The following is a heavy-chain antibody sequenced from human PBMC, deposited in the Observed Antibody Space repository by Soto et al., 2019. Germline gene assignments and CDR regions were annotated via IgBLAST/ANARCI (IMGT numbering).Heavy chain of an antibody. J-gene: IGHJ3*01. V-gene: IGHV3-74*01. CDR1: GFTFNYYW. Sequence: EVQLVESEGGLVQRGGSLRLSCAASGFTFNYYWMHWVRQAPGQGLVWVAHIQSDGSRTTYADSVKGRFTISRDNAKNTMYLLMSSLRAEDPAVYYCAGGDLGGFDLWGQGSTVTVSS. D-gene: IGHD2-21*02. CDR2: IQSDGSRT. CDR3: AGGDLGGFDL.